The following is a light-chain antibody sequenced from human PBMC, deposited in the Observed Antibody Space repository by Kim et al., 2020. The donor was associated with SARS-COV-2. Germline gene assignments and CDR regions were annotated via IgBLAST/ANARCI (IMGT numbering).Light chain of an antibody. CDR1: QSVRSN. CDR2: GAS. CDR3: QQYDDWRLYT. J-gene: IGKJ2*01. V-gene: IGKV3-15*01. Sequence: EIVVTQSPATLSVSPGERATLSCRASQSVRSNLAWYQQKPGQAPRLLIYGASTRATGIPARFSGSGSGTEFTLTISSLQSEDSAIYYCQQYDDWRLYTFGQGTKLEIK.